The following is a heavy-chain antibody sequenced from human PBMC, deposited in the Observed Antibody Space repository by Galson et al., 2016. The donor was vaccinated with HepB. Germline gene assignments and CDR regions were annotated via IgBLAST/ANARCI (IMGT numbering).Heavy chain of an antibody. V-gene: IGHV3-30*18. J-gene: IGHJ4*02. CDR2: ISYDGGNT. Sequence: SLRLSCAASGFTFSNYGMHWVRQAPGKGLEWVAVISYDGGNTYYADSVKGRFTISRDNSKNTLHLQMNSLRSEDTAVYYCAKNDILAGYSAFDYWGPGTLVTVSS. CDR3: AKNDILAGYSAFDY. CDR1: GFTFSNYG. D-gene: IGHD3-9*01.